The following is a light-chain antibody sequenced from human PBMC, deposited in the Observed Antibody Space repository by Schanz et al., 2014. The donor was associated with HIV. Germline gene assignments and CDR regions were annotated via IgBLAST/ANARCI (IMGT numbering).Light chain of an antibody. V-gene: IGLV1-44*01. Sequence: QSVLTQPPSVSGTPGQRVTISCSGSSSNIKINAVNWYQQLPGAAPKQLIYNNDQRPSGVPDRFSGSKSGTSASLAISGLQSDDEADYYCAAWDGGLNGRVFGGGTKLTVL. CDR1: SSNIKINA. CDR3: AAWDGGLNGRV. J-gene: IGLJ3*02. CDR2: NND.